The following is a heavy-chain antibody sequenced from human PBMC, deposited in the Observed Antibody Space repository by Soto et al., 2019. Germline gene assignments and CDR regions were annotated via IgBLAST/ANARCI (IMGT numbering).Heavy chain of an antibody. Sequence: SQTLSLTCAISGDSVSTNSATWNWIRQSPSRGLEWLGRTYYRSKWYNDYAVSVKSRIIINPDPSKNQFSLQLNSVTSEDTAVYYCARDQGRWFPQADYYYGTAVWGQETTAPASS. CDR1: GDSVSTNSAT. CDR3: ARDQGRWFPQADYYYGTAV. CDR2: TYYRSKWYN. D-gene: IGHD3-10*01. J-gene: IGHJ6*02. V-gene: IGHV6-1*01.